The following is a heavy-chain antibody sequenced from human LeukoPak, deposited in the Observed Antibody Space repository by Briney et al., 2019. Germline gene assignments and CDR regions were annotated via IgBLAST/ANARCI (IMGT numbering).Heavy chain of an antibody. Sequence: PSETLSLTCTVSGGSIRSYYWSWIRQPPGKGPEWIGYIYYSGSTNYNPSLKSRVTISVDTSKNQFSLKLTSVTAADTAVYYCARAPTVTTYYLDYWGQGTLVTVSS. V-gene: IGHV4-59*01. CDR3: ARAPTVTTYYLDY. J-gene: IGHJ4*02. CDR1: GGSIRSYY. D-gene: IGHD4-17*01. CDR2: IYYSGST.